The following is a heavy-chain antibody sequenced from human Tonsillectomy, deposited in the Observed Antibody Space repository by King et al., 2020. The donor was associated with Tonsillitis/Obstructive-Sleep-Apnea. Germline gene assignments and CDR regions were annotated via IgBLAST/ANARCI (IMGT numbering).Heavy chain of an antibody. J-gene: IGHJ6*03. CDR3: VRHKNDGNYYHYMDV. CDR2: SYYSGST. CDR1: GGSVTSSNYY. V-gene: IGHV4-39*01. Sequence: QLQESGPGLVKPSETLSLTCTVSGGSVTSSNYYWGWVRQSPGEGLEWIWTSYYSGSTYYNPSLKSRVTVSVDTSKNQFSLKVSSVTAADTAVYYCVRHKNDGNYYHYMDVWGKGTTVTVSS. D-gene: IGHD2/OR15-2a*01.